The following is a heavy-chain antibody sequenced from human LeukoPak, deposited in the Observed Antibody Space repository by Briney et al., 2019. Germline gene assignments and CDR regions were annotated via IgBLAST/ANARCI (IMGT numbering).Heavy chain of an antibody. Sequence: PGGSLRLSCAASGFTFSTFAMIWVRQPPGKGLEWVSSIFPSGGERHYADSVRGRFTISRDNSKSTLSLQMNSLRAEDTAIYYCATYRQVLLPFESWGQGTLVTVSS. CDR1: GFTFSTFA. CDR2: IFPSGGER. V-gene: IGHV3-23*01. CDR3: ATYRQVLLPFES. D-gene: IGHD2-8*02. J-gene: IGHJ4*02.